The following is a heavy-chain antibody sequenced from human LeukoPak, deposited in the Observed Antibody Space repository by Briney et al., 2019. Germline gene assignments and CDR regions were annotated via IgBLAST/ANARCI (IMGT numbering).Heavy chain of an antibody. CDR3: ASARGLRDGYNFEDY. V-gene: IGHV1-3*01. J-gene: IGHJ4*02. CDR2: INAGNGNT. Sequence: ASVKVSCKASGYTFTSYAMHWVRQAPGQRLEWMGWINAGNGNTKYSQKFQGRVTITRDTSASTAYVELSSLRSEDTAVYYCASARGLRDGYNFEDYWGQGTLVTVSS. CDR1: GYTFTSYA. D-gene: IGHD5-24*01.